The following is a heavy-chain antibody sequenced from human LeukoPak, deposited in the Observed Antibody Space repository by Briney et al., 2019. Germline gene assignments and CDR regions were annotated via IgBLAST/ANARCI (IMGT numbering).Heavy chain of an antibody. CDR2: ISSSSRYI. CDR3: ARWEDSSGYFDY. D-gene: IGHD3-22*01. V-gene: IGHV3-21*01. Sequence: GGSLRLSCAASGFTFSSYSMNWVRQAPGKGLEWVSSISSSSRYIYYADSVKGRFTISRDNAKNSLYLQMNSLRAEDTAVYYCARWEDSSGYFDYWGQGTLVTVSS. CDR1: GFTFSSYS. J-gene: IGHJ4*02.